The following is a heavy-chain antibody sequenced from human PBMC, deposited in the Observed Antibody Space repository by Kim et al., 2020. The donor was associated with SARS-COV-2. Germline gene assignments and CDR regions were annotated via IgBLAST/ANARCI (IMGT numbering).Heavy chain of an antibody. CDR2: INAGNGNT. Sequence: ASVKVSCKASGYTFTSYAMHWVRQAPGQRLEWMGWINAGNGNTKYSQKFQGRVTITRDTSASTAYMELSSLRSEDTAVYYCARTMGVGYYYDSSGYYPLVYWGQGTLVTVSS. D-gene: IGHD3-22*01. CDR3: ARTMGVGYYYDSSGYYPLVY. J-gene: IGHJ4*02. CDR1: GYTFTSYA. V-gene: IGHV1-3*01.